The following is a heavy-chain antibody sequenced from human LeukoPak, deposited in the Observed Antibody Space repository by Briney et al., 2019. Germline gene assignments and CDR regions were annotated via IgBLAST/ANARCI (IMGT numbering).Heavy chain of an antibody. Sequence: PSETLSLTCTVSGGSISSPYWSWIRQPPGKGLEWIGYIHSSGSTNYNPSLKSRVTLSLDTSKNQSSLRLSSVTAADTAVYYCARGQSSVCGGDCSPFDYWGQGTLVTVSS. CDR1: GGSISSPY. J-gene: IGHJ4*02. V-gene: IGHV4-4*08. CDR3: ARGQSSVCGGDCSPFDY. CDR2: IHSSGST. D-gene: IGHD2-21*02.